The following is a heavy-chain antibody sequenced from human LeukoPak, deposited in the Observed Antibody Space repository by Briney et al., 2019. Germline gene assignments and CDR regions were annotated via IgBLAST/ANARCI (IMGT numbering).Heavy chain of an antibody. CDR2: ISSSSSYI. V-gene: IGHV3-21*01. CDR3: ARVAAAITETDYYMDV. D-gene: IGHD2-2*01. J-gene: IGHJ6*03. Sequence: AGGSLRLSCAASGFTFSSYAMSWVRQAPGKGLEWVSAISSSSSYIYYADSVKGRFTISRDNAKNSLYLQMNSLRAEDTAVYYCARVAAAITETDYYMDVWGKGTTVTVSS. CDR1: GFTFSSYA.